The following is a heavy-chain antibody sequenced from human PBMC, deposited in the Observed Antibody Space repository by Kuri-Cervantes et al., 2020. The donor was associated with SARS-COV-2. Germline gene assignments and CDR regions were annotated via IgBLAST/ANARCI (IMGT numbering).Heavy chain of an antibody. J-gene: IGHJ5*02. Sequence: GGSLRLSCAASGFTFSSYAMHWVRQAPGKGLEWVAVISYDGSNKYYADSVKGRFTISRDNSKNTLYLQMNSLRAEDTAVYYCARAGYYRGMSWFDPWGQGTLVTSPQ. D-gene: IGHD1-14*01. CDR3: ARAGYYRGMSWFDP. V-gene: IGHV3-30*04. CDR1: GFTFSSYA. CDR2: ISYDGSNK.